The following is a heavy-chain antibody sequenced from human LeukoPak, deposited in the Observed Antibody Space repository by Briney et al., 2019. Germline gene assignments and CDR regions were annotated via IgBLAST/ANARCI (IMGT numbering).Heavy chain of an antibody. CDR1: GFTFDDYG. V-gene: IGHV3-20*04. CDR2: FNWSGGSK. J-gene: IGHJ5*02. Sequence: GGSLTLSCAASGFTFDDYGMSWVRQAPGKGREWLSGFNWSGGSKGYAYTVKGRFTISTANAKNSLYLQMNSLRAEDTALYYCARDSNYDFWSGYFWFDPWGQGTLVTVSS. D-gene: IGHD3-3*01. CDR3: ARDSNYDFWSGYFWFDP.